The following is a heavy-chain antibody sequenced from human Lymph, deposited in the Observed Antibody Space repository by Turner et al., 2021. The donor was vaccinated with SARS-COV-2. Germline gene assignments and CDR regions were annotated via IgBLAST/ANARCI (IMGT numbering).Heavy chain of an antibody. Sequence: QVQLVQSGAAGKKPGSAVKVSCKASRGTFGSYAITWVRQAPGQGLEWMGRIIPILGIANYAQKFQGRVTITADKSTSTAYMELSRLRSEDTAVYYCARGRLDSFGGGYYSWFDPWGQGTLVTVSS. CDR1: RGTFGSYA. D-gene: IGHD1-26*01. CDR2: IIPILGIA. V-gene: IGHV1-69*04. J-gene: IGHJ5*02. CDR3: ARGRLDSFGGGYYSWFDP.